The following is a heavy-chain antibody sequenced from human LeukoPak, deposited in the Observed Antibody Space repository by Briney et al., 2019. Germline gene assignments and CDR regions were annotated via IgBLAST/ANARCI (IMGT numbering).Heavy chain of an antibody. CDR3: ARGGDRRGFDY. CDR1: GGSISNGGYY. Sequence: PSRTLSLTCTVSGGSISNGGYYWSWIRQHPGKGLEWIGYIYDSGTTYYNPALQSRVTISVDTSDNQFSLKLRSLTAADTAVYYCARGGDRRGFDYWGQGTLVTVSS. V-gene: IGHV4-31*03. J-gene: IGHJ4*02. CDR2: IYDSGTT. D-gene: IGHD1-14*01.